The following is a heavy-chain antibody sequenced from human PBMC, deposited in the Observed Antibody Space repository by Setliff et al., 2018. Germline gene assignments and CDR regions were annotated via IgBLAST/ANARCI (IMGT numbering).Heavy chain of an antibody. D-gene: IGHD3-22*01. CDR3: ARDSFFGDDYYDSSGSQGANWFDP. J-gene: IGHJ5*02. CDR2: FIPIFGTA. CDR1: GGTFSSYA. V-gene: IGHV1-69*13. Sequence: SVKVSCKASGGTFSSYAISWVRQAPGQGLQWMGGFIPIFGTATYAQKFQGRVTITADESTSTAYMELSRLRSEDTAVYYCARDSFFGDDYYDSSGSQGANWFDPWGQGILVTVSS.